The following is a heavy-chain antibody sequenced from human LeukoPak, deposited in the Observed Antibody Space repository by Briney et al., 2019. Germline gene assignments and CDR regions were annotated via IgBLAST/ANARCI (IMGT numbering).Heavy chain of an antibody. CDR2: IKQDGSET. V-gene: IGHV3-7*01. D-gene: IGHD1-7*01. CDR3: ARGGMTGTADY. CDR1: GFTFSNYW. Sequence: PGGSLRLSCEASGFTFSNYWMTWVPQAPGKGLEWVANIKQDGSETYYGDSVKGRFTLCRDNARNSLYLQMNYLGVDDTAVYYCARGGMTGTADYWGPGTLVTVSS. J-gene: IGHJ4*02.